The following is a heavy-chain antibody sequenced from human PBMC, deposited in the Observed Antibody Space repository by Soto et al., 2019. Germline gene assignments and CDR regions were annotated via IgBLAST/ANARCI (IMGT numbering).Heavy chain of an antibody. CDR2: ISYDGSNK. V-gene: IGHV3-30*18. Sequence: QVQLVESGGGVVQPGRSLRLSCAASGFTFSSYGMHWVRQAPGKGLEWVAVISYDGSNKYYADSVKGRFTISRDNSKNTLYLQMNSLRADDTAVYYCAKDSLPDIVVVPAAIPHYFDYWGQGTLVTVSS. J-gene: IGHJ4*02. CDR1: GFTFSSYG. CDR3: AKDSLPDIVVVPAAIPHYFDY. D-gene: IGHD2-2*01.